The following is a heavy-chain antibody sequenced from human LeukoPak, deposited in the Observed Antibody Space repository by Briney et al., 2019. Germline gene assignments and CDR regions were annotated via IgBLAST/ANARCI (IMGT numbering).Heavy chain of an antibody. CDR1: GFTFSTYA. D-gene: IGHD7-27*01. CDR2: ISGSGGST. Sequence: GGSLRLSCAASGFTFSTYAMSWVRQAPGKGLEWVSTISGSGGSTYYADSVRGRFTISRDNSKNTLYLQMNSLRAEDTAVYYCAKSGANWGQFDYWGQGTLVTVSS. J-gene: IGHJ4*02. CDR3: AKSGANWGQFDY. V-gene: IGHV3-23*01.